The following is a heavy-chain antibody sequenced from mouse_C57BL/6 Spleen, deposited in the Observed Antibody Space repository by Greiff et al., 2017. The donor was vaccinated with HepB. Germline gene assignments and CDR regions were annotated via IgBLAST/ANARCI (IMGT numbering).Heavy chain of an antibody. CDR1: GYAFSSSW. J-gene: IGHJ3*01. CDR3: ARPHSSGYVWFAY. V-gene: IGHV1-82*01. D-gene: IGHD3-2*02. Sequence: VKLQESGPELVKPGASVKISCKASGYAFSSSWMNWVKQRPGKGLEWIGRIYPGDGDTNYNGKFKGKATLTADKSSSTAYMQLSSLTSEDSAVYICARPHSSGYVWFAYWGQGTLVTVSA. CDR2: IYPGDGDT.